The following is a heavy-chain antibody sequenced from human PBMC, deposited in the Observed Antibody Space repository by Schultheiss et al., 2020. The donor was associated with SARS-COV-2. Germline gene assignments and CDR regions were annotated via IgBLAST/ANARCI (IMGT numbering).Heavy chain of an antibody. J-gene: IGHJ4*02. CDR1: SGSISSSNW. V-gene: IGHV4-4*02. D-gene: IGHD4-11*01. CDR2: ISHYGST. CDR3: ARRTTRSDY. Sequence: SETLSLTCAVSSGSISSSNWWSWVRQPPGKGLEWIGEISHYGSTNYNPSLKSRVTISVDTSKNQFSLKLSSVTAADTAVYYCARRTTRSDYWGQGTLVTVSS.